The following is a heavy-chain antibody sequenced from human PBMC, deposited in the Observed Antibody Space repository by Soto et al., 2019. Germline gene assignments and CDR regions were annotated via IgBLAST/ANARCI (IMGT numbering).Heavy chain of an antibody. J-gene: IGHJ5*02. D-gene: IGHD1-26*01. CDR3: ARITVIIVGAISWFDP. Sequence: SETLSLTCTVSGGSISSSSYYWGWIRQPPGKGLEWIGSIYYSGSTYYNPSLKSRVTISVDTSKNQFSLKLSSVTAADTAVYYCARITVIIVGAISWFDPWGQGTLVTVS. CDR1: GGSISSSSYY. V-gene: IGHV4-39*01. CDR2: IYYSGST.